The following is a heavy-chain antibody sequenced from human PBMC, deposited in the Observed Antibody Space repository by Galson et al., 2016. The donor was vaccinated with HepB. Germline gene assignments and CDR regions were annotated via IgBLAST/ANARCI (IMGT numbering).Heavy chain of an antibody. CDR1: GFTFSSYW. CDR2: IREDGGEK. CDR3: AKDRQPMTTMAGYYFDY. V-gene: IGHV3-7*01. D-gene: IGHD4-23*01. Sequence: SLRLSCAASGFTFSSYWMSWVRQAPGKGLEWVASIREDGGEKKYVDSVKGRFTISRDNAKNSLYLQMTSLRAEDTAVYYCAKDRQPMTTMAGYYFDYWGQGTLVTVSS. J-gene: IGHJ4*02.